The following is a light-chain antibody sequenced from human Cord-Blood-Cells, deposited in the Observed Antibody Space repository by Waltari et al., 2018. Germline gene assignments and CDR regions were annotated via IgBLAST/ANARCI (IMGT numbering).Light chain of an antibody. Sequence: DIQMTQSPSSLSASVGDRVTLTCRASQSISSYLNWYQQKPGKAPKLLIYAAYSLQSGVPSRFSGSGCGTDFTLTSISLQTEDFATYYCQQNYSTPLTFGGGTKVEIK. J-gene: IGKJ4*01. V-gene: IGKV1-39*01. CDR2: AAY. CDR1: QSISSY. CDR3: QQNYSTPLT.